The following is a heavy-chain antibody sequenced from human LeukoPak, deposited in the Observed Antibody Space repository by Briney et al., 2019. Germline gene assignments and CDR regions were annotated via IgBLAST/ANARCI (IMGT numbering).Heavy chain of an antibody. Sequence: PPETLSLTCTVSGGSISSYYWSWIRQPPGKGLEWIGYIYYSGSTNYNPSLKSRVTISVDTSKNQFSLKLSSVTAADTAVYYCASHDYESSFDYWGQGTLVTVSS. J-gene: IGHJ4*02. V-gene: IGHV4-59*01. CDR2: IYYSGST. CDR3: ASHDYESSFDY. CDR1: GGSISSYY. D-gene: IGHD4-17*01.